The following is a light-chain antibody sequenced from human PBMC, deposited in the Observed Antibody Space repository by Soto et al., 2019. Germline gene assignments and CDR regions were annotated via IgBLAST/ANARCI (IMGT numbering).Light chain of an antibody. V-gene: IGKV1-39*01. CDR2: AAS. CDR1: QSISSY. CDR3: QQSYSTLIT. J-gene: IGKJ5*01. Sequence: DIQMTQSPSSLSASVGDRVTITCRASQSISSYLNWYQQKPGKAPTLLIYAASSLQSGVPSRFSGSGSGTDFTLTISSLQPEAFATYYCQQSYSTLITFGQGTRLEIK.